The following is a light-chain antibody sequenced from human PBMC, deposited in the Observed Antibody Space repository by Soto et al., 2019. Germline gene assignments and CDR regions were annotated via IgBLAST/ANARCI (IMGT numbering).Light chain of an antibody. V-gene: IGKV3-20*01. CDR3: QLPLT. Sequence: EIVLTQSPGTLSLSPGERATLSCRASQSVSSSYLAWYQQKPGQAPRLLIYSASSRATGIPDRFSGSGSGTDFTLTISRLEPEDFAVYYCQLPLTFGQGTKV. J-gene: IGKJ1*01. CDR1: QSVSSSY. CDR2: SAS.